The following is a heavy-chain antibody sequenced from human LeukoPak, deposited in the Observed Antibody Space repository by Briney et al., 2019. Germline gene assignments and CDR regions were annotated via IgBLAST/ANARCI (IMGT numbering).Heavy chain of an antibody. V-gene: IGHV3-30-3*02. Sequence: GRSLRLSCAASGFTFSSYAMHWVRQAPGKGLEWVAVISYDGSNKYYADSVKGRFTISRDNSKNTLYLQMNSLRAEDTAVYYCAKTEICSGGSCYSGDYWGQGTLVTVSS. CDR3: AKTEICSGGSCYSGDY. CDR1: GFTFSSYA. J-gene: IGHJ4*02. D-gene: IGHD2-15*01. CDR2: ISYDGSNK.